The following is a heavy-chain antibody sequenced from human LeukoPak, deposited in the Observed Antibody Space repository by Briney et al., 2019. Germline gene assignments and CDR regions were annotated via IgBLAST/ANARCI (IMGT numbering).Heavy chain of an antibody. Sequence: GGPLRLSCTASGFTFGDYAMSWVRQAPGKGLEWVGFIRSKAYGGTTEYAASVKGRFTISRDDSKSIAYLQMNSLKTEDTAVYYCYSSGYSFDYWGQGTLVTVSS. D-gene: IGHD3-22*01. J-gene: IGHJ4*02. CDR2: IRSKAYGGTT. CDR3: YSSGYSFDY. V-gene: IGHV3-49*04. CDR1: GFTFGDYA.